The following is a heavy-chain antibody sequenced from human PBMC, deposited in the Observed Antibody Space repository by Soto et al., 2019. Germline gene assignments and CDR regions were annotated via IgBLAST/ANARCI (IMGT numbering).Heavy chain of an antibody. CDR3: ARYTVSGSWFPLAF. D-gene: IGHD2-15*01. J-gene: IGHJ4*02. CDR2: IMPNGGNA. Sequence: QVQLVESGGGVVQPGSSLRLSCVASGFTFSTYAMDWVRQAPGKGLEWVGGIMPNGGNACYADSVKGRFTISRDNSQNTLFLQMDGLRPEDTATYYCARYTVSGSWFPLAFRGQGTLVTVSS. V-gene: IGHV3-30-3*01. CDR1: GFTFSTYA.